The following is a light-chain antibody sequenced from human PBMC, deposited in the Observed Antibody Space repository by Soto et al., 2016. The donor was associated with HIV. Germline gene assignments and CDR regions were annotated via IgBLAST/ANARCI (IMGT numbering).Light chain of an antibody. CDR3: YSAADNNVV. CDR1: VLAKNF. Sequence: SYELTQPSSVSVSPGQTVKITCSGDVLAKNFARWFQQKPGQAPILVIYKDTYRPSGIPERSSGSNSGTTVTLIITGAHVDDEADYYCYSAADNNVVFGGGTKLTV. J-gene: IGLJ2*01. CDR2: KDT. V-gene: IGLV3-27*01.